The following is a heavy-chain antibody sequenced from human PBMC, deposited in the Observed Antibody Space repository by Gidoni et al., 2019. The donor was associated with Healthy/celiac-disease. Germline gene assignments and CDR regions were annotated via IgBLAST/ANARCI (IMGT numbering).Heavy chain of an antibody. CDR1: GYTFTSYD. Sequence: QVQLVQSGAEVKKPGASVKVSCKASGYTFTSYDITWVRQATGQGLEWMGWMNPNSGNTGYAQKFQGRVTMTRNTSISTAYMELSSLRSEDTAVYYCARDHHQKWELIVRAAYWGQGTLVTVSS. CDR3: ARDHHQKWELIVRAAY. J-gene: IGHJ4*02. V-gene: IGHV1-8*01. D-gene: IGHD1-26*01. CDR2: MNPNSGNT.